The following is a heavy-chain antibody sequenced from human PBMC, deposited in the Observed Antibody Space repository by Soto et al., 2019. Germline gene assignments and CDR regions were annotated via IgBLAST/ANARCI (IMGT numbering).Heavy chain of an antibody. J-gene: IGHJ4*02. D-gene: IGHD1-1*01. V-gene: IGHV4-39*01. CDR2: IYYSGST. CDR3: ARLRYNWNGGGDFDY. CDR1: GGSISSSSYY. Sequence: QLQLQESGPGLVKPSETLSLTCTVSGGSISSSSYYWGWIRQPPGKGLEWIGSIYYSGSTYYNPSLKSRVTISVDTSKNQFSLKLSSVTAADTAVYYCARLRYNWNGGGDFDYWGQGTLVTVSS.